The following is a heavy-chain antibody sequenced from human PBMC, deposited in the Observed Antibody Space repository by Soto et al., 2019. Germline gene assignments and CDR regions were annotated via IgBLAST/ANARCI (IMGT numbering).Heavy chain of an antibody. Sequence: PGXSLRLSCAASGLIFSSSAIHWVVQAPGKGLEWVALISYDGSNKYYVDSVKGRFTISRDNSKDTLDLQMNSLREGDTAVYYCAAETKSYFYGMDVWGQGTTVTVSS. CDR3: AAETKSYFYGMDV. CDR1: GLIFSSSA. CDR2: ISYDGSNK. V-gene: IGHV3-30*03. J-gene: IGHJ6*02.